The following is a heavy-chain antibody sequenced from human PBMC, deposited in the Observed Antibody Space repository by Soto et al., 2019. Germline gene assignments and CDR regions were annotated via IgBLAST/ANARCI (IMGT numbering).Heavy chain of an antibody. CDR2: IDPKGGDT. J-gene: IGHJ4*02. D-gene: IGHD1-26*01. V-gene: IGHV1-2*02. Sequence: QVQLVQSGTEVKKPGASVKVSCKASGYMFTDYYMHWVRQAPGQGLEWMGWIDPKGGDTKYAQNFQGRVTMTRDTSISTAYMDLSSLISDDTAVYYCARCLVRATTVVDCWGQGTLVTVSS. CDR3: ARCLVRATTVVDC. CDR1: GYMFTDYY.